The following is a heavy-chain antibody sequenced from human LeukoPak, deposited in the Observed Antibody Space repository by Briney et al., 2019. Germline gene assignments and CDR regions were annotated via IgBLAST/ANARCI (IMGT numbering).Heavy chain of an antibody. CDR1: GFTFSGSA. Sequence: GGSLRLSCAASGFTFSGSAVHWVRQSSGKGLEWVGHIDKKDNLYATAYAESVKGRFTTSRDDSKDTAFLHMDSLKAEDTALYYCTRDRGTYNWFDPWGQGTLVTVSS. CDR2: IDKKDNLYAT. D-gene: IGHD2-15*01. J-gene: IGHJ5*02. CDR3: TRDRGTYNWFDP. V-gene: IGHV3-73*01.